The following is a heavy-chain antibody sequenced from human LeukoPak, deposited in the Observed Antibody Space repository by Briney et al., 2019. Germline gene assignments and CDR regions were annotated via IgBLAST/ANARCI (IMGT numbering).Heavy chain of an antibody. CDR3: ARVGYSYGYNYYCYMDG. CDR1: GGTFSSYA. CDR2: IIPIVGTA. J-gene: IGHJ6*03. V-gene: IGHV1-69*13. D-gene: IGHD5-18*01. Sequence: SVKVSCMASGGTFSSYAISWVRQAPGQGLEWMGGIIPIVGTANYAQKFQGRVTITADEFTSTAYMELSSLRSEDTAVYYCARVGYSYGYNYYCYMDGWGKGTTVTVSS.